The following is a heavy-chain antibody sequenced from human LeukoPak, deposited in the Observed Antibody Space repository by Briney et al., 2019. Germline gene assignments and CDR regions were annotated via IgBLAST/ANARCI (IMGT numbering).Heavy chain of an antibody. Sequence: KTSETLSLTCTVSGGSISSSTSYWGWIRQPPGKGLEWIGSIYYSGSTSYNPSLKSRVTISVDTSKNQFSLKLSSVTAADTAVYYCARARRGDQRGDYWGQGTLVTVSS. CDR2: IYYSGST. D-gene: IGHD3-16*01. J-gene: IGHJ4*02. CDR3: ARARRGDQRGDY. V-gene: IGHV4-39*01. CDR1: GGSISSSTSY.